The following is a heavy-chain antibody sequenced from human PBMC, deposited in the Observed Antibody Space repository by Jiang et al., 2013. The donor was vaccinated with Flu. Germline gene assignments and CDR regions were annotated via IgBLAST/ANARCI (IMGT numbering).Heavy chain of an antibody. CDR2: MNPNGGHA. CDR3: AREFSTSTTSPYYYGLDV. Sequence: SGAEVKKPGASVKVSCKASGYTFTTYDIHWVRQATGQGLEWMGWMNPNGGHAEYARKFQGRITMTGDASISTAYTDLSSLTSEDTAVYYCAREFSTSTTSPYYYGLDVWGLGTTVTVSS. V-gene: IGHV1-8*01. J-gene: IGHJ6*02. D-gene: IGHD2/OR15-2a*01. CDR1: GYTFTTYD.